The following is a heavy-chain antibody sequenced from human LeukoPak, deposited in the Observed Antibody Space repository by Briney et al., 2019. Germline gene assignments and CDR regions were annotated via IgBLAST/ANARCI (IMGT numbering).Heavy chain of an antibody. D-gene: IGHD2-2*01. CDR1: GISFNNFG. CDR3: AKNIRDQLLCGFNY. V-gene: IGHV3-23*01. CDR2: ISNGGDHK. J-gene: IGHJ4*02. Sequence: GVSLRLSCAASGISFNNFGMRWVRQAPGMGLEWVSSISNGGDHKFYADSVKGRFTISRDNSKKTLFLQVNSLRAEDTAVYFCAKNIRDQLLCGFNYWGQGIVVTVSS.